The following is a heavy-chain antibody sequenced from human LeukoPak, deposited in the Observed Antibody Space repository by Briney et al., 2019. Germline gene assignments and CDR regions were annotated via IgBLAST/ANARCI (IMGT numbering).Heavy chain of an antibody. V-gene: IGHV3-33*01. CDR3: ARDTGHLILGDY. CDR2: IWYDGSQK. CDR1: GITFSTSG. Sequence: GRSLRLSCATSGITFSTSGMHWVRQAPGKGLEWVPVIWYDGSQKYYADSVKGRFTISRDNSKNTLYLQMNSLTAEDTAVYYCARDTGHLILGDYWGQGTLVIVSS. J-gene: IGHJ4*02. D-gene: IGHD7-27*01.